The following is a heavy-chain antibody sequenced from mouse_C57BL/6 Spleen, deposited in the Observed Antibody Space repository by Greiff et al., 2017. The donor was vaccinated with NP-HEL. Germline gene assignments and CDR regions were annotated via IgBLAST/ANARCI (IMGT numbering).Heavy chain of an antibody. CDR3: SIGAYAY. D-gene: IGHD6-5*01. Sequence: QVQLKQSGAELVRPGASVTMSCKASGYTFTSYTMHWVKQRPGQGLEWIGYINPSSGYTKYNQKFKDKATLTADNSSSTAYMQLSSLTSEDSAVYYSSIGAYAYWGQGTSVTVSS. V-gene: IGHV1-4*01. CDR2: INPSSGYT. J-gene: IGHJ4*01. CDR1: GYTFTSYT.